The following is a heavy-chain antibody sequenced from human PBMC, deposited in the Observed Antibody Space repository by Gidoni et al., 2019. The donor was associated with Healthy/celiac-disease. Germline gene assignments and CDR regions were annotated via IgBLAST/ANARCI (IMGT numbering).Heavy chain of an antibody. Sequence: QVQLQESGPGLVQPSQTLSLTCTVSGCSISSGGYYWSWIRQHPGKGLEWIGYIYDSGSTYYNPSLKSRVTISVDTSKNQFSLKLSSVTAADTAVYYCARLDIVAENAFDIWGQGTMVTVSS. CDR2: IYDSGST. D-gene: IGHD5-12*01. V-gene: IGHV4-31*03. CDR3: ARLDIVAENAFDI. CDR1: GCSISSGGYY. J-gene: IGHJ3*02.